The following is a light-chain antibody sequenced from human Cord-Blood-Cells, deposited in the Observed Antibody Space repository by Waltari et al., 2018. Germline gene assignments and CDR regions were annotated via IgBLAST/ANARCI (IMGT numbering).Light chain of an antibody. Sequence: EIVLTQSPGTLSLSPGERATLSCRASQSVSSSYLAWYQQKPGQAPRLLIYGASSRATGIPDRVRGSGSGTDFTLTISRLEPEDFAVYYCQQYGSSPRTFGQWTKVEIK. J-gene: IGKJ1*01. CDR1: QSVSSSY. V-gene: IGKV3-20*01. CDR2: GAS. CDR3: QQYGSSPRT.